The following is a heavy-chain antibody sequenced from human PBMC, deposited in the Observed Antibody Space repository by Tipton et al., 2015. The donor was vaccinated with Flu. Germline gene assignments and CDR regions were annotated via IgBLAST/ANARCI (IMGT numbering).Heavy chain of an antibody. Sequence: SLRLSCAASGFTFSSYEMNWVRQAPGKGLEWLSYISSSGSTISYADSVRGRFTISRDNSRDTLFLQMNSLRAEDTAVYYCAKVIPEKVAGLDHWGQGTLVTVSS. CDR3: AKVIPEKVAGLDH. V-gene: IGHV3-48*03. CDR1: GFTFSSYE. CDR2: ISSSGSTI. D-gene: IGHD6-19*01. J-gene: IGHJ4*02.